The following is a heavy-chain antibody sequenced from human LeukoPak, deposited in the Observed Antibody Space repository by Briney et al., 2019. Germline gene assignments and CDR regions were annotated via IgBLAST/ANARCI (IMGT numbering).Heavy chain of an antibody. CDR2: ISSSGSPI. J-gene: IGHJ4*03. CDR1: GFTPSNYE. D-gene: IGHD6-6*01. CDR3: ARDLVY. V-gene: IGHV3-48*03. Sequence: GGSLRLSSAASGFTPSNYEMDWVPQAPGKGLEGLSYISSSGSPISYADSVKGRSTISRNTTKSSLYPQMNRLRAEDTAVYYCARDLVYWGPGTLVTVSS.